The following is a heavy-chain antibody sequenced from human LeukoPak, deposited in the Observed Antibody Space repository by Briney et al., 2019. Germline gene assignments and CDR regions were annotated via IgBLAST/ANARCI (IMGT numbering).Heavy chain of an antibody. V-gene: IGHV3-33*01. CDR1: GFTFSNYG. J-gene: IGHJ4*02. CDR2: IWYDGSDK. Sequence: GGSLRLSCAAPGFTFSNYGMHWVRQAPGKGLEWVAVIWYDGSDKYHADSVKGRFTISRDNSKNTLYLQMNSLRVEDTAVYYCARPVVLGAYLRGAYCFDSWGQGTLVTVSS. D-gene: IGHD3-16*01. CDR3: ARPVVLGAYLRGAYCFDS.